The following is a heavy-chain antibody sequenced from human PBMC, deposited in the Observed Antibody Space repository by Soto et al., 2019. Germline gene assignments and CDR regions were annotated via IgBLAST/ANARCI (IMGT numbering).Heavy chain of an antibody. Sequence: QVQLVQSGAEVKKPGSSVKVSCKASGGTFSSYAISWVRQAPGQGLEWMGGIIPIFGTANYAQKFQGRVTITADKSTSTAEMELSSLRSEDTAVYYCARSGLVVVTPMGAFDIWGQGTMVTVSS. CDR3: ARSGLVVVTPMGAFDI. CDR1: GGTFSSYA. J-gene: IGHJ3*02. D-gene: IGHD2-21*02. V-gene: IGHV1-69*06. CDR2: IIPIFGTA.